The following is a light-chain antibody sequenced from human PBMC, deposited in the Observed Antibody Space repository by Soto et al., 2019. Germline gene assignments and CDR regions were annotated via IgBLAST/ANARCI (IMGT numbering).Light chain of an antibody. V-gene: IGKV1-39*01. J-gene: IGKJ1*01. Sequence: DIQMTQSPSTLSASVGDRVTITCRASQGISSYLAWYQQKPGKAPKLLIYSASSLQSGVPSRFSGSGSGSDFTLTINSLQPEDFATYYCQQTYSTPRTFGQGTKVDI. CDR1: QGISSY. CDR2: SAS. CDR3: QQTYSTPRT.